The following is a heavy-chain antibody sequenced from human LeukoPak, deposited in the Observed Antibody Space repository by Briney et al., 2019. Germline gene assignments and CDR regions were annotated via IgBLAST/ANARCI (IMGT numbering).Heavy chain of an antibody. V-gene: IGHV4-34*01. D-gene: IGHD4-23*01. Sequence: SETLSLTCAVYGGSFSGYYWSWIRQPPGKGLEWIGEINHSGSTNYNPSLKSRVTISVDTSKNQFSLKLSSVTAADTAVYYCARVPPYGGTYMDVWGKGTTVTVSS. CDR2: INHSGST. CDR3: ARVPPYGGTYMDV. CDR1: GGSFSGYY. J-gene: IGHJ6*03.